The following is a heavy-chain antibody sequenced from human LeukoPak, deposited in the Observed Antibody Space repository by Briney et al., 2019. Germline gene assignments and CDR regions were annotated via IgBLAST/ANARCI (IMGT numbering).Heavy chain of an antibody. CDR3: ARSFWSGYYTSWFDP. D-gene: IGHD3-3*01. V-gene: IGHV1-2*02. J-gene: IGHJ5*02. CDR1: GYTFTGYY. CDR2: INPNSGGT. Sequence: GASVKVSCKASGYTFTGYYMHWVRQAPGQGLEWMGWINPNSGGTNYAQKFQGRVTMTRDTSISTAYMELSRLRSDDTAVYYCARSFWSGYYTSWFDPWGQGTLVTVSS.